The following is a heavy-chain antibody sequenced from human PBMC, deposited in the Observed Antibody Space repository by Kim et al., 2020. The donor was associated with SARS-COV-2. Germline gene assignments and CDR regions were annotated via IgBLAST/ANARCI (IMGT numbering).Heavy chain of an antibody. Sequence: GGSLRLSCETSGFIFRDYGMHWVRQAPGKGLEWVAVIWHDGGNKYSGDSVKGRFTISRDYSKKTVYLQMNRLRVEDTAIYYCARDRIVTAGTSNWFDPWG. D-gene: IGHD6-13*01. V-gene: IGHV3-33*01. J-gene: IGHJ5*02. CDR2: IWHDGGNK. CDR1: GFIFRDYG. CDR3: ARDRIVTAGTSNWFDP.